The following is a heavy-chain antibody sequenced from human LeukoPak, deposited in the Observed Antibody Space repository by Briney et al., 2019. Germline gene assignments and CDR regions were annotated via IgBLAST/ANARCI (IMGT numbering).Heavy chain of an antibody. V-gene: IGHV4-4*07. D-gene: IGHD6-19*01. CDR1: GGSISSYY. CDR2: IYTSGST. Sequence: SETLSLTCTVSGGSISSYYWSWIRHPAGKGLEWIGRIYTSGSTNYNPSLKSRVTMSVDTSKNQFSLKLSSVTAADTAVYYCARGGYSSGWFFDYWGQGTLVAVSS. CDR3: ARGGYSSGWFFDY. J-gene: IGHJ4*02.